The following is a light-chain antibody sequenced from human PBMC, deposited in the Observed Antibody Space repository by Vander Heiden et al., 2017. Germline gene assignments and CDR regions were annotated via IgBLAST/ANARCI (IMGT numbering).Light chain of an antibody. CDR1: QSISSW. J-gene: IGKJ3*01. Sequence: DIQMTQSPSTLSASVGDTVTIACRASQSISSWLAWYQQKPGKAPKLLIYKASSLESAVPSRFSGTASGTEFTLTISILQPDDIATYYCHEDNSYPFTFGHGTKVEIK. CDR2: KAS. CDR3: HEDNSYPFT. V-gene: IGKV1-5*03.